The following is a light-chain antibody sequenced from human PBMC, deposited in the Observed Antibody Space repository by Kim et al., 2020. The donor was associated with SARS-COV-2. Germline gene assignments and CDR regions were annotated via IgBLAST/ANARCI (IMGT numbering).Light chain of an antibody. CDR1: SSNTGTNN. J-gene: IGLJ3*02. CDR2: RSD. Sequence: GQTVTISCSGSSSNTGTNNVYWYQQLPPTAPKLLIDRSDQRPAGVPDRFSGSKSGTSASLTISGLRSEDEADYYCAARDDSLSGRVFGGGTQLTVL. CDR3: AARDDSLSGRV. V-gene: IGLV1-47*01.